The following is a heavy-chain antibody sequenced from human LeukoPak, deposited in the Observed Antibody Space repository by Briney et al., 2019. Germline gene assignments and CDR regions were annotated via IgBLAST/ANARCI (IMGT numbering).Heavy chain of an antibody. V-gene: IGHV3-7*01. CDR2: IKQDGREK. CDR3: AISRGAFDI. J-gene: IGHJ3*02. CDR1: GFTLSSYW. D-gene: IGHD3-3*02. Sequence: GGSLRLSCVASGFTLSSYWMSWVRQAPGKGLEWVANIKQDGREKHYVDSVKGRFTISTDNAKNSLFLQMNSLRAEDTAVYYCAISRGAFDIWGQGTMVTVSS.